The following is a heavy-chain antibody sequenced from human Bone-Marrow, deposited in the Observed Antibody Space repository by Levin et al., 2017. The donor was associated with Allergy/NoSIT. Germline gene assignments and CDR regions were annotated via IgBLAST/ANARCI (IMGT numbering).Heavy chain of an antibody. CDR2: MNQDGSDK. Sequence: AGGSLRLSCEASGFTFSNYFMTWVRQAPGKGLEWVANMNQDGSDKYYVDSVKGRFTISRDNAKNSLYLQMNSLRVEDTAVYYCARNWGTYRPLFDYWGQGILLTVSS. CDR3: ARNWGTYRPLFDY. D-gene: IGHD3-16*02. CDR1: GFTFSNYF. J-gene: IGHJ4*02. V-gene: IGHV3-7*01.